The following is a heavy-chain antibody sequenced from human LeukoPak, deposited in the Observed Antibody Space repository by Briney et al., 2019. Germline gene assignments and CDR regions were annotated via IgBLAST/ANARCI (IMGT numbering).Heavy chain of an antibody. J-gene: IGHJ5*02. Sequence: GGSLRLSCAASGFTFSSYGMHWVRQAPGKGLAWVGVIWYDGSNKYYADSVKGRSTISRDNSKNTLYLQMNSLRAEDTAVYYCARDPYCSSTSCYENWFDPWGQGTLVTVSS. D-gene: IGHD2-2*01. V-gene: IGHV3-33*01. CDR3: ARDPYCSSTSCYENWFDP. CDR1: GFTFSSYG. CDR2: IWYDGSNK.